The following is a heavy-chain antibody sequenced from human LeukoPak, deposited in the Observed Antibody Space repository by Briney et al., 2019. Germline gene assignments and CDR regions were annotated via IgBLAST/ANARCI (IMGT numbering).Heavy chain of an antibody. CDR3: ARLAYYDNSGSSRPFDI. V-gene: IGHV2-5*02. CDR1: GFSLTTRGVG. D-gene: IGHD3-22*01. Sequence: SGPTLVNPTQTLTLTCAFSGFSLTTRGVGVGWIRQPPVKALECLALIDWDDDKRYSPSLKSRLTITKDTSKKQVVLTVTNLDPVDTATYYCARLAYYDNSGSSRPFDIWGQGTRVTVSS. CDR2: IDWDDDK. J-gene: IGHJ3*02.